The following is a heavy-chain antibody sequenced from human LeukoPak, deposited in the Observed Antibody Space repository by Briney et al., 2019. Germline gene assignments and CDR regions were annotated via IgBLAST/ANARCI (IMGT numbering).Heavy chain of an antibody. V-gene: IGHV1-18*01. Sequence: ASVKVSCKASGYTFTSYGISWVRQAPGQGLEWMGWISAYNGNTNYAQKLQGRVTMTTDTSTSTAYMELRSLRSDDTAVYYCARDTDYYDSSGSAGLWYWGQGTLVTVSS. CDR2: ISAYNGNT. J-gene: IGHJ4*02. CDR1: GYTFTSYG. D-gene: IGHD3-22*01. CDR3: ARDTDYYDSSGSAGLWY.